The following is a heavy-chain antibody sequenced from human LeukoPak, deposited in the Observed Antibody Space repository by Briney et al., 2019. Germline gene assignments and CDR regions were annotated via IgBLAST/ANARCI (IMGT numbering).Heavy chain of an antibody. CDR2: IIPIFGTA. CDR3: EGGYSGSWYYFDY. Sequence: SVKVSCKASGGTFSSYAISWVRQAPGQGLEWMGGIIPIFGTANYAQKFQGRVTITADESTSTAYMELSSLRAEDAAVYYCEGGYSGSWYYFDYWGQGTLVTVSS. V-gene: IGHV1-69*01. J-gene: IGHJ4*02. CDR1: GGTFSSYA. D-gene: IGHD6-13*01.